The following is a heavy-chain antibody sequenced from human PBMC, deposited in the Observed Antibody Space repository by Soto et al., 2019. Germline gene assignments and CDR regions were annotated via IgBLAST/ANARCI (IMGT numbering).Heavy chain of an antibody. CDR1: GFTFSSYG. Sequence: QVQLVESGGGVVQPGRSLRLSCAASGFTFSSYGMHWVRQAPGKGLEWVAVIWYDGSNKYYAASVKGRFTISRDNSKNTLYLEMSSVRAEDTAVYYCERVHGPGGIHYYYYGMDVWGQGTTVTVSS. CDR3: ERVHGPGGIHYYYYGMDV. J-gene: IGHJ6*02. D-gene: IGHD3-16*01. V-gene: IGHV3-33*01. CDR2: IWYDGSNK.